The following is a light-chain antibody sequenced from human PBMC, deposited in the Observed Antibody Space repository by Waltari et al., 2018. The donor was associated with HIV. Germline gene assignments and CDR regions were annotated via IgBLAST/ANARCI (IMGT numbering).Light chain of an antibody. CDR1: NIGSKN. CDR2: RDS. Sequence: SYELTQPLSVSVALGQTARITCGGNNIGSKNVNWYQQKPGQAPVLVIYRDSNRPSGCPERFSGSNSRNTATLTISRAQAGDEADYYCQVWDSSFVVFGGGTKLTVL. V-gene: IGLV3-9*01. CDR3: QVWDSSFVV. J-gene: IGLJ2*01.